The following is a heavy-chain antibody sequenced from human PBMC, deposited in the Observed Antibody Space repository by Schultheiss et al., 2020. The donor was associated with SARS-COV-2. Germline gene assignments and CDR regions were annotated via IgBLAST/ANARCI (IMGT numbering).Heavy chain of an antibody. CDR3: ARHGSSYSSGWSHPYNWFDP. J-gene: IGHJ5*02. V-gene: IGHV1-18*01. CDR2: ISAYNGNT. Sequence: ASVKVSCKASGYTFTSYGISWVRQAPGQGLEWMGWISAYNGNTNYAQKLQGRVTMTTDTSTSTAYMELRSLRSDDTAVYYCARHGSSYSSGWSHPYNWFDPWGQGTLVIVSS. D-gene: IGHD6-19*01. CDR1: GYTFTSYG.